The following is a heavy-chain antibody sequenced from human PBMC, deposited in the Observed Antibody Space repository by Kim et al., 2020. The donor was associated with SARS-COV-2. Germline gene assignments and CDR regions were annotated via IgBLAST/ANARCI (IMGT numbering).Heavy chain of an antibody. Sequence: GESLKISCKGSGYSFTNYWIGWVRQMPGKGLEWMGIIYLGDSDTRYSPSFQGQVTISVDKSISTAYLQWSSLKASDTAMYYCARHVIGSGTYYPTDYWGQVTLVSVSS. CDR1: GYSFTNYW. CDR3: ARHVIGSGTYYPTDY. CDR2: IYLGDSDT. D-gene: IGHD1-26*01. J-gene: IGHJ4*02. V-gene: IGHV5-51*01.